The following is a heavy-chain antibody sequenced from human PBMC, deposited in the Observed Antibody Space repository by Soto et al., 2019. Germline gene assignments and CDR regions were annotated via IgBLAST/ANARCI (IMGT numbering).Heavy chain of an antibody. Sequence: PSETLSLTCTVSGGSISSYYWSWIRQPPGKGLEWIGYIYYSGSTNYNPSLKSRVTISVDTSKNQFSLKLSSVTAADTAVYYCARANIKYDFWSGYYPVSDVWGQGTTVTVAS. CDR2: IYYSGST. J-gene: IGHJ6*02. D-gene: IGHD3-3*01. V-gene: IGHV4-59*01. CDR1: GGSISSYY. CDR3: ARANIKYDFWSGYYPVSDV.